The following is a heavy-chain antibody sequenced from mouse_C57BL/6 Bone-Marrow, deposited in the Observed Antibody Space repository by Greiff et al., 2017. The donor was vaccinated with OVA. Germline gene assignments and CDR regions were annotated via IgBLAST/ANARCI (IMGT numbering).Heavy chain of an antibody. CDR1: GYTFTSYW. V-gene: IGHV1-52*01. CDR3: ARYGNYPYYFDY. D-gene: IGHD2-1*01. J-gene: IGHJ2*01. CDR2: IDPSDSET. Sequence: QVQLKQPGAELVRPGSSVKLSCKASGYTFTSYWMHWVKQRPIQGLEWIGNIDPSDSETHYNQKFKDKATLTVDKSSSTAYMQLSSLTSEDSAVYYCARYGNYPYYFDYWGQGTTLTVSS.